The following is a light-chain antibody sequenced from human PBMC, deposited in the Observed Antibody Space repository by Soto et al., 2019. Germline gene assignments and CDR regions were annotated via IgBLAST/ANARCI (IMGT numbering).Light chain of an antibody. V-gene: IGKV3D-15*01. CDR2: GAS. CDR3: QQSNTWPPPSES. J-gene: IGKJ3*01. CDR1: QTVSNS. Sequence: EIVMTQSPATLSVSPGERVTLSCRASQTVSNSLAWYQQKPGQAPRLLIYGASTRATGIPARFSGRGSGTEFTLTISSLQSEDFAVYHCQQSNTWPPPSESVGPGTKVDIK.